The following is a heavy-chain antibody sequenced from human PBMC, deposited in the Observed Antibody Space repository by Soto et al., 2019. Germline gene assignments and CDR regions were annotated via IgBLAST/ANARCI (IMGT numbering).Heavy chain of an antibody. CDR1: GFTFDDYA. CDR3: AKDRLSSGSGNWFDP. D-gene: IGHD6-19*01. Sequence: VQLVESGGGLVQPGRSLRLSCAASGFTFDDYAMHWVRQAPGKGLEWVSGISWNSGSIGYADSVKGRFTISRDNAKNSLYLQMNSLRAEDTALYYCAKDRLSSGSGNWFDPWGQGTLVTVSS. V-gene: IGHV3-9*01. CDR2: ISWNSGSI. J-gene: IGHJ5*02.